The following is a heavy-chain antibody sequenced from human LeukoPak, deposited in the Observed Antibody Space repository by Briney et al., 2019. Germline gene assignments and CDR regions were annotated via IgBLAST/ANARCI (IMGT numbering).Heavy chain of an antibody. CDR2: INHSGST. Sequence: SETLSLTCAVYGGSFSGYYWSWIRQPPGKGLEWIGEINHSGSTNYNPSLKSRVTISVDTSKNQFSLKLSSVTAADTAVYYCARALLEWWLRPYWYFDLWGRGTLVTVSS. V-gene: IGHV4-34*01. J-gene: IGHJ2*01. CDR3: ARALLEWWLRPYWYFDL. CDR1: GGSFSGYY. D-gene: IGHD3-3*01.